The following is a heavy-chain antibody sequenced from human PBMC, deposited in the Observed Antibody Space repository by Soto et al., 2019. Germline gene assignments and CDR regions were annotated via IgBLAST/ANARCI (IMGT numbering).Heavy chain of an antibody. V-gene: IGHV1-69*13. J-gene: IGHJ6*01. CDR2: YFSISGTT. Sequence: VALVKVCGNAAGGTFSTHAIIRVRQVHGHGLEWRGGYFSISGTTYYTQRFQGRVTITADEPTSTAFTELSSLKSQDTVVFYRARGYCCVGNRYSGMDDWVQGTMFTDSS. CDR1: GGTFSTHA. CDR3: ARGYCCVGNRYSGMDD. D-gene: IGHD2-15*01.